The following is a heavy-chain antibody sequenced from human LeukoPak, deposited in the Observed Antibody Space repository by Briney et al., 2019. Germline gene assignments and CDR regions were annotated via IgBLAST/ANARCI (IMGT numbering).Heavy chain of an antibody. V-gene: IGHV3-23*01. CDR2: ISGSGGST. CDR1: GFTFSSYA. Sequence: GESLRLSCAPSGFTFSSYAMSWVRQAPGKGLEWVSAISGSGGSTYYADSVKGRFTISRDNSKNTLYLQMNSLRAEDTAVYYCAKDKIRPKLRYFDYWGQGTLVTVSS. CDR3: AKDKIRPKLRYFDY. J-gene: IGHJ4*02. D-gene: IGHD3-9*01.